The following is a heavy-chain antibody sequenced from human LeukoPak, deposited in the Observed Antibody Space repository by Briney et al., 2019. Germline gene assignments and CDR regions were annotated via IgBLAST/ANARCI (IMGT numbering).Heavy chain of an antibody. V-gene: IGHV4-30-2*01. CDR1: GGSISSGGYS. D-gene: IGHD6-13*01. Sequence: SQTLSLTCAVSGGSISSGGYSWNWIRQPPGKGLEWIGYIYHSDSTYYSPSLKSRVTISVDRSKNQFSLKLSSVTAADTAVYYCARGDIVAASLLDYWGQGTLVTVSS. CDR3: ARGDIVAASLLDY. J-gene: IGHJ4*02. CDR2: IYHSDST.